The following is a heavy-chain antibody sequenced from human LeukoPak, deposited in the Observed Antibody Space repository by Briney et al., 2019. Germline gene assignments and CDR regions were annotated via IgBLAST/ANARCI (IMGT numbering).Heavy chain of an antibody. CDR2: IYSGGST. V-gene: IGHV3-53*01. Sequence: GGSLRLSCAASGFTVSSNYMSWVRQAPGKGMEWVSVIYSGGSTYYADSVKGRFTISRDNSKNTLYLQMNSLRAEDTAVYYCARPRSSSGRNFYYYYGMDVWGQGTTVTVSS. CDR1: GFTVSSNY. D-gene: IGHD6-19*01. CDR3: ARPRSSSGRNFYYYYGMDV. J-gene: IGHJ6*02.